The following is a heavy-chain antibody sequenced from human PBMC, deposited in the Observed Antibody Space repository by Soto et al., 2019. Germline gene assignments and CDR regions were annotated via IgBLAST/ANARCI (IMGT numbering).Heavy chain of an antibody. CDR1: GGSISSYY. V-gene: IGHV4-59*01. CDR3: ARAWYDYMWGSYPMDV. J-gene: IGHJ6*03. Sequence: QVQLQESGPGLVKPSETLSLTSTVSGGSISSYYWRWVRQPPGKGLEWIGYIYYSGSTNYNPSLQSRVTISVDTSKNQFSLKLSSVTAADTAVNYCARAWYDYMWGSYPMDVWGKGTTVTVSS. CDR2: IYYSGST. D-gene: IGHD3-16*02.